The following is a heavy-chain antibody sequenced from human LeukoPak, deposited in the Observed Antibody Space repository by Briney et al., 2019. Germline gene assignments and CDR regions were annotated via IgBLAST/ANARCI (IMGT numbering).Heavy chain of an antibody. J-gene: IGHJ4*02. CDR1: GFTVSSNY. D-gene: IGHD3-3*01. CDR2: IYSGGST. V-gene: IGHV3-53*01. Sequence: PGGSLRLSCAASGFTVSSNYMSWVRQAPGKGLEWVSVIYSGGSTYYADSVKGRFTISRDNPKNTLYLQMNSLRAEDTAVYYCAKDHPGITIFGVAVDYFDYWGQGTLVTVSS. CDR3: AKDHPGITIFGVAVDYFDY.